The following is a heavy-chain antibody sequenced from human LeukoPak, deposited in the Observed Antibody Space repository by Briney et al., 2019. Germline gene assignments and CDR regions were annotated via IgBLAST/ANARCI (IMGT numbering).Heavy chain of an antibody. J-gene: IGHJ6*02. CDR3: AREYSSSWPGYYYGMDV. V-gene: IGHV1-46*01. Sequence: ASVKVSCKASGYTFTSYYMHWVRQAPGQGLEWKGIINPSGGSTSYAQKFQGRVTMTRDTSTSTVYMELSSLRSEDTAVYYCAREYSSSWPGYYYGMDVWGQGTTVTVSS. D-gene: IGHD6-13*01. CDR1: GYTFTSYY. CDR2: INPSGGST.